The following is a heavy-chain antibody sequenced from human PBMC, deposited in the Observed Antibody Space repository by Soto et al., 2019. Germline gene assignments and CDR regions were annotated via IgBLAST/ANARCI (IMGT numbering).Heavy chain of an antibody. J-gene: IGHJ4*02. V-gene: IGHV4-61*01. D-gene: IGHD3-22*01. CDR2: IYYSGST. Sequence: ETLSLTCTVSGGSVSSGSYYWSWIRQPPGKGLEWIGYIYYSGSTNYNPSLKSRVTISVDTSKNQFSLKLSSVTAADAAVYYCASSPFPYDSSGYMPQSFFDYWGQGTLVTVSS. CDR1: GGSVSSGSYY. CDR3: ASSPFPYDSSGYMPQSFFDY.